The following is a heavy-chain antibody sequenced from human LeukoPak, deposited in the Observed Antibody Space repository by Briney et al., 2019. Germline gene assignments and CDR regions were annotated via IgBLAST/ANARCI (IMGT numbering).Heavy chain of an antibody. CDR1: GFTFSSYW. J-gene: IGHJ6*02. CDR3: ARDHRRVITEDYYYYYGMDV. Sequence: GGSLRLSCAASGFTFSSYWMSWVRQAPGKGLEWVANIKQDGSEKYYVDSVKGRFTISRDNAKNSLYLQMSSLRAEDTAVYYCARDHRRVITEDYYYYYGMDVWGQGTTVTVSS. CDR2: IKQDGSEK. D-gene: IGHD3-22*01. V-gene: IGHV3-7*01.